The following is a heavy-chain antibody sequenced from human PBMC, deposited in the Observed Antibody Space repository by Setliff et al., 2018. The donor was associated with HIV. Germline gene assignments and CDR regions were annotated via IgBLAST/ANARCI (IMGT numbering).Heavy chain of an antibody. Sequence: ASVKVSCKASGYTFTVYYMHWVRQAPGQGLEWMGWISAYNGKTNLAQRFQGRLTVTTDSSTSPAYMELRSLRSDDSAVYFCARVPVSSYYYYMDVWGKGTTVTVSS. D-gene: IGHD6-13*01. V-gene: IGHV1-18*04. J-gene: IGHJ6*03. CDR3: ARVPVSSYYYYMDV. CDR1: GYTFTVYY. CDR2: ISAYNGKT.